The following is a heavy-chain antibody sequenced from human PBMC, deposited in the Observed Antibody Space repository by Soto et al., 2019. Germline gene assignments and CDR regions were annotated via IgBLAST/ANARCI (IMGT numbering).Heavy chain of an antibody. D-gene: IGHD6-19*01. CDR1: GGSISSSSYY. CDR2: IYYSGST. J-gene: IGHJ4*02. Sequence: QLQLQESGPGLVKPSETLSLTCTVSGGSISSSSYYWGWIRQPPGKGLEWIGSIYYSGSTYYNPSLKSRVTISVDTSKNQFSLKLSSVTAADTAVYYCARERDSGWYGPSPYYFDYWGQGTLVTVSS. CDR3: ARERDSGWYGPSPYYFDY. V-gene: IGHV4-39*02.